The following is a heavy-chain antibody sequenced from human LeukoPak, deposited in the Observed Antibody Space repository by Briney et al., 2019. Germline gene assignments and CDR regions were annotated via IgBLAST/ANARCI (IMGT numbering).Heavy chain of an antibody. CDR3: ARGWTFYFDY. CDR1: GDSVSIDSAA. V-gene: IGHV6-1*01. J-gene: IGHJ4*02. Sequence: SQTLSLTCVISGDSVSIDSAAWNWIRQSPSRGLEWLGRTYYRSKWYNHYAVSVKSRITVNPDTSKNQFSLQLNSVTPEDTAVYYCARGWTFYFDYWGQGTLVTVSS. CDR2: TYYRSKWYN. D-gene: IGHD1-1*01.